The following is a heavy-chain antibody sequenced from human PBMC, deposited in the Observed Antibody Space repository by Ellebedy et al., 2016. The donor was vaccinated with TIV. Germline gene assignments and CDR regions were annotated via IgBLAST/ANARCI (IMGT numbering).Heavy chain of an antibody. CDR1: GGTFSSYA. V-gene: IGHV1-69*13. D-gene: IGHD4-17*01. CDR3: ARPGTTVTEVYYYGMDV. Sequence: AASVKVSCKASGGTFSSYAISWVRQAPGQGLEWMGGIIPIFGTANYAQKFQGRVTITADESTSTAYMELSSLRSEDTAVYYCARPGTTVTEVYYYGMDVWGQGTTVTVSS. J-gene: IGHJ6*02. CDR2: IIPIFGTA.